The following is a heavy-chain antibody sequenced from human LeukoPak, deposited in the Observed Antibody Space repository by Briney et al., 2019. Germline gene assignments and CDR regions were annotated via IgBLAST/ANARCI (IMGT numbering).Heavy chain of an antibody. D-gene: IGHD6-13*01. J-gene: IGHJ5*02. CDR3: ARQDGLAAAMFDP. V-gene: IGHV5-51*01. CDR1: GYIFSSYW. Sequence: PGESLKTSCKGSGYIFSSYWIGWVRQMPGKGLEWMGIIFPGDSDTRYSPSFQGQVTISADKSITTAYLQLSSLKASDTAMYYCARQDGLAAAMFDPWGQGTLVTVSS. CDR2: IFPGDSDT.